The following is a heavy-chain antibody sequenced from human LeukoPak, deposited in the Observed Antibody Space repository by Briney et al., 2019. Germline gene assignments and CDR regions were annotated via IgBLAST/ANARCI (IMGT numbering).Heavy chain of an antibody. J-gene: IGHJ4*02. CDR3: ARVTYRDY. V-gene: IGHV3-30-3*01. Sequence: GGSLRLSCAASGFTFSSYAMHWVRQAPGKGLEWVAVISYDGSNKYYADSVKGRFTISRDNSKNTLYLQMNSLRAEDTAVYYCARVTYRDYWGQGTLVTVSS. CDR1: GFTFSSYA. CDR2: ISYDGSNK. D-gene: IGHD1-14*01.